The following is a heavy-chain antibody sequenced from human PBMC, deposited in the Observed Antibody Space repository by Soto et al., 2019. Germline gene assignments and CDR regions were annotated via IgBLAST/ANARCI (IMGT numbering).Heavy chain of an antibody. V-gene: IGHV4-39*01. CDR3: ARLRAVAGTHYSYGPDV. D-gene: IGHD6-19*01. J-gene: IGHJ6*02. CDR2: IYYSGST. Sequence: SETLSLTCTVSGGSISSSSYYWCWIRQPPGKGLEWIGSIYYSGSTYYNPSLKSRVTISVDTSKNQFSLKLSSVTAADTAVYYCARLRAVAGTHYSYGPDVWGQGTTVTVSS. CDR1: GGSISSSSYY.